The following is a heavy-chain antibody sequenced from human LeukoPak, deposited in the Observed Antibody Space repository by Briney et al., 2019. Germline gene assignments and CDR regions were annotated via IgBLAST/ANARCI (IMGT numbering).Heavy chain of an antibody. Sequence: PSETLSLTCAVCGGSFSGYYWSWIRQPPGKGLEWIGEINHSGSTNYNPSLKSRVTISVDTSKNQFSLKLSSVTAADTAVYYCARGLFPVVTFDYWGQGTLVTVSS. CDR1: GGSFSGYY. V-gene: IGHV4-34*01. J-gene: IGHJ4*02. CDR2: INHSGST. CDR3: ARGLFPVVTFDY. D-gene: IGHD4-23*01.